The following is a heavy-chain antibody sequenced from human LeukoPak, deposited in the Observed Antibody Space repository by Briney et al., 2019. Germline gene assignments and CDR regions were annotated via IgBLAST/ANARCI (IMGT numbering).Heavy chain of an antibody. CDR3: ASADDLYSSSWYSH. D-gene: IGHD6-13*01. J-gene: IGHJ4*02. Sequence: ASVKVSCKASGYTFTGYYMHWVRQAPGQGLEWMGWINPNSGGTNYAQKFQGRVTMTRDTSISTAYMELSRLRSDGTAVYYCASADDLYSSSWYSHWGQGTLVTVSS. CDR1: GYTFTGYY. CDR2: INPNSGGT. V-gene: IGHV1-2*02.